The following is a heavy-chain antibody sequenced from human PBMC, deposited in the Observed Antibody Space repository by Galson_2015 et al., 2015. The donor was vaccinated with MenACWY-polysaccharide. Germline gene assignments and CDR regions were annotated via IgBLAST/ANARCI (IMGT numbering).Heavy chain of an antibody. Sequence: SLRLSCAASGFTFSDYRMHWVRQAAGKGLVWVSRINSDGSGTNYADSVQGRFTISRDNAKSTLYLQMNSLSAEDTGVYYCARDYEFWVNYGTYNNGLDVWGQGTTVTVSS. CDR3: ARDYEFWVNYGTYNNGLDV. CDR1: GFTFSDYR. V-gene: IGHV3-74*01. J-gene: IGHJ6*02. CDR2: INSDGSGT. D-gene: IGHD3-3*01.